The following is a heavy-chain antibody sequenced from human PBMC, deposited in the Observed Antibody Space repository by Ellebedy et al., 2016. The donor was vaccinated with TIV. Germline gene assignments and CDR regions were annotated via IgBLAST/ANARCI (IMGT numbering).Heavy chain of an antibody. CDR1: GYTFTSYY. Sequence: ASVKVSXXTSGYTFTSYYIHWVRQSPGQGLEWMGLINPTVGSTTFAQKFQGRVAMTRDTSTSTVYMDLYSLGSEDTALYYCARTGNRYYFDSWGQGTLVTISA. CDR2: INPTVGST. D-gene: IGHD7-27*01. V-gene: IGHV1-46*01. CDR3: ARTGNRYYFDS. J-gene: IGHJ4*02.